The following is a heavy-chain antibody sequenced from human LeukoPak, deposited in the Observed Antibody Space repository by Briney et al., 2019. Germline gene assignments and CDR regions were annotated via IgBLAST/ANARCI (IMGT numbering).Heavy chain of an antibody. CDR3: ARSYCSGGSCYYYGMDV. D-gene: IGHD2-15*01. V-gene: IGHV1-69*13. J-gene: IGHJ6*02. CDR1: GYTFNNHY. CDR2: IIPIFGTA. Sequence: SVKVSCKASGYTFNNHYMYWVRQAPGQGLEWMGGIIPIFGTANYAQKFQGRVTITADESTSTAYMELSSLRSEDTAVYYCARSYCSGGSCYYYGMDVWGQGTTVTVSS.